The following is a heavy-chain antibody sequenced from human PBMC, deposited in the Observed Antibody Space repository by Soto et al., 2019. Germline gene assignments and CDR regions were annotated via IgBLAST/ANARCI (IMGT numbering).Heavy chain of an antibody. CDR1: GFTFSSYA. D-gene: IGHD3-22*01. V-gene: IGHV3-23*01. J-gene: IGHJ4*02. CDR3: AKGNCYYDSSRHRLYFDY. CDR2: ISGSGGST. Sequence: GGSLRLSCAASGFTFSSYAMSWVRQAPGKGLEWVSAISGSGGSTYYADSVKGRFTISRNNSKNTLYLQMNSLIAEDTAVYYCAKGNCYYDSSRHRLYFDYWGQGTLVTVSS.